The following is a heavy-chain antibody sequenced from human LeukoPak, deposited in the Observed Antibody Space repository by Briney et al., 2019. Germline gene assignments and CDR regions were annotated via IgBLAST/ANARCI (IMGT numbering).Heavy chain of an antibody. J-gene: IGHJ4*02. CDR3: ARDLWLYRGRPSDY. V-gene: IGHV3-48*03. CDR1: GFTFSGYE. Sequence: GVSLRRSCVASGFTFSGYEINWVRQAPGKGLEWVSYISSNGSTIYYADSVKGRFTISRDNAKNSVYLQMNSLRAEDTAVYYCARDLWLYRGRPSDYWRRGTL. D-gene: IGHD3-9*01. CDR2: ISSNGSTI.